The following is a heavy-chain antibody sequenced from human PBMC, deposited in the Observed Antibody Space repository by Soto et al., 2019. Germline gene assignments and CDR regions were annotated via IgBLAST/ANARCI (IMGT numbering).Heavy chain of an antibody. CDR1: GFTFSTYV. CDR2: IGGPGTNT. CDR3: AKDLGSDRPPAGTIDY. J-gene: IGHJ4*02. Sequence: PGGSLRLSCAASGFTFSTYVLSWVRQAPGKGLEWVSTIGGPGTNTYYPDSVKGRFTISRDNFKNTLYLQMNSLRAEDTAVYYCAKDLGSDRPPAGTIDYWGQGTLVTVSS. V-gene: IGHV3-23*01. D-gene: IGHD6-13*01.